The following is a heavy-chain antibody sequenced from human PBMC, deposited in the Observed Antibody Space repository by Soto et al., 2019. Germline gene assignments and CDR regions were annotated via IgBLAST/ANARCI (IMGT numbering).Heavy chain of an antibody. CDR2: FDPEDGET. J-gene: IGHJ6*02. CDR1: GYTLTELS. CDR3: ATHGGIAAAAYYYYYGMDV. Sequence: ASVKVSCKVSGYTLTELSMHWVRQAPGKGLEWMGGFDPEDGETIYAQKFQGRVTMTEDTSTDTAYMELSSLRSEDTAVFYCATHGGIAAAAYYYYYGMDVWGQGTTVTVSS. V-gene: IGHV1-24*01. D-gene: IGHD6-13*01.